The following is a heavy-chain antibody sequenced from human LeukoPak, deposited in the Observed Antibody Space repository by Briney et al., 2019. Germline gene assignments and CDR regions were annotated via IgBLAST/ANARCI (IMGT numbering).Heavy chain of an antibody. J-gene: IGHJ4*02. Sequence: PGGSLRLSCAASGFTFSSYAMSWVRQAPGKGLEWVSAISGSGGSTYYADSVKGRFTISRDNSKNTLYLQMNSLRAEDTAVYYCAKDPLYYYGSGSCFDYWGQGTLVTVSS. CDR3: AKDPLYYYGSGSCFDY. V-gene: IGHV3-23*01. CDR1: GFTFSSYA. CDR2: ISGSGGST. D-gene: IGHD3-10*01.